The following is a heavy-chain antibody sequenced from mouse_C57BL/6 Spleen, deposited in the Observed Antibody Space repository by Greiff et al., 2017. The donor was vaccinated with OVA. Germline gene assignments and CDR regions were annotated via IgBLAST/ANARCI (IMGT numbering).Heavy chain of an antibody. CDR3: ARSGDYSYYYAMDY. CDR2: IDPSDSET. V-gene: IGHV1-52*01. D-gene: IGHD1-1*01. J-gene: IGHJ4*01. CDR1: GYTFTSYW. Sequence: VQLQQPGAELVRPGSSVKLSCKASGYTFTSYWMHWVKQRPIQGLEWIGNIDPSDSETHYNQKFKDKATLTVDKSSSTAYMQLSSLTSEDSAVYYCARSGDYSYYYAMDYWGQGTSVTVSS.